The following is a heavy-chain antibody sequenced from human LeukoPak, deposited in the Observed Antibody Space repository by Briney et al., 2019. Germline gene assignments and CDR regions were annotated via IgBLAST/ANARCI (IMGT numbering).Heavy chain of an antibody. CDR1: GGSLSSSY. V-gene: IGHV4-59*08. D-gene: IGHD5-18*01. J-gene: IGHJ6*03. Sequence: SETLSLTCTVSGGSLSSSYWSWIRQPPGKGPEWIGYISYSGSTNCNPSLKSRVTISVDTSKNQFSLKLSSVTAADTAVYYCARAVDTAMRYYYYYMDVWGKGTTVTVSS. CDR2: ISYSGST. CDR3: ARAVDTAMRYYYYYMDV.